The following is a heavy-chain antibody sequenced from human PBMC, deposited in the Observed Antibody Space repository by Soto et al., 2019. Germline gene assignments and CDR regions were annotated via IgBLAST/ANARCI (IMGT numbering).Heavy chain of an antibody. Sequence: SVKVSCKASGGTFSSYAISWVRQAPGQGLEWMGGIIPIFGTANYAQKFQGRVTITADESTSTAYMELSSLRSEDTAVYYCAKASYYYDSSGYYDYLDYWGQGTLVTVSS. CDR1: GGTFSSYA. D-gene: IGHD3-22*01. CDR2: IIPIFGTA. CDR3: AKASYYYDSSGYYDYLDY. J-gene: IGHJ4*02. V-gene: IGHV1-69*13.